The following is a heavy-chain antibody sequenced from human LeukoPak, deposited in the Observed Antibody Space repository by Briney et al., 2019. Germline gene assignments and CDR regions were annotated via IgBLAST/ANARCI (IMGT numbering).Heavy chain of an antibody. J-gene: IGHJ3*02. V-gene: IGHV3-74*01. D-gene: IGHD1-26*01. CDR3: ARVRWELGAFDI. CDR1: GFTFSSYW. Sequence: PGGSLRLSCAASGFTFSSYWMHWVRQAPGKGLVWVSRINSDGINTTYADSVKGRLTISRDNANNTLYLQMNRLRAEDTAVYYCARVRWELGAFDIWGQGTMVTVSS. CDR2: INSDGINT.